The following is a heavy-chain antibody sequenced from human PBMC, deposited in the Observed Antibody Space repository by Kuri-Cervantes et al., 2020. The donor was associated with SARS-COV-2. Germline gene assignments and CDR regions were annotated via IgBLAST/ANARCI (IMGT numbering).Heavy chain of an antibody. CDR2: IYYSGST. Sequence: ESLKISCTVSGGSISSYYWSWIRQHPGKGLEWIGYIYYSGSTYYNPSLKSRVTISVDTSKNQFSLKLSSVTAADTAVYYCARQMMSSITIFGVVITRNWFDPWGQGTLVTVSS. CDR1: GGSISSYY. D-gene: IGHD3-3*01. V-gene: IGHV4-59*08. CDR3: ARQMMSSITIFGVVITRNWFDP. J-gene: IGHJ5*02.